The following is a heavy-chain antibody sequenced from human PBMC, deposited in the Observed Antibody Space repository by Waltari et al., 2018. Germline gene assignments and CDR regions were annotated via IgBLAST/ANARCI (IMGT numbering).Heavy chain of an antibody. V-gene: IGHV4-38-2*01. CDR3: ARSYSSGLDAFDY. CDR2: IYHSGST. Sequence: QVQLQESGPGLVKPSETLSLTCAVSGYSISSGYYWGWIRQPPGKGLEWIGSIYHSGSTYYNPSLKSRVTISVDTSKNQFSLKLSSVTAADTAVYYCARSYSSGLDAFDYWGQGTLVTVSS. CDR1: GYSISSGYY. D-gene: IGHD6-19*01. J-gene: IGHJ4*02.